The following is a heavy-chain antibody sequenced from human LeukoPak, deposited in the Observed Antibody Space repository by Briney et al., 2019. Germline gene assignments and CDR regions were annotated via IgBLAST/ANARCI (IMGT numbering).Heavy chain of an antibody. CDR2: TYYRSKLYN. V-gene: IGHV6-1*01. CDR1: GDSVSSNSAS. D-gene: IGHD2-15*01. CDR3: ARVDCSSGRCSMGFDP. Sequence: SQALSLTCAISGDSVSSNSASWNWNRQSQSRGLEWLVRTYYRSKLYNNYAVSVKSRITINADTSKNQLSLQLNSVTPEDTAVYYCARVDCSSGRCSMGFDPGGQGTLVTVSS. J-gene: IGHJ5*02.